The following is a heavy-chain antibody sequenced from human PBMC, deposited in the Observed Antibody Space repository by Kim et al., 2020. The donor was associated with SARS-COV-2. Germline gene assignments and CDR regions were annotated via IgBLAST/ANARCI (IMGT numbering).Heavy chain of an antibody. V-gene: IGHV4-59*01. D-gene: IGHD5-12*01. Sequence: SETLSLTCTVSGGSISSYYWSWIRQPPGKGLEWIGYIYYSGSTNYNPSLKSRVTISVDTSKNQFSLKLSSVTAADTAVYYCAGSGYEGGVWDYWGQGTLV. CDR1: GGSISSYY. J-gene: IGHJ4*02. CDR3: AGSGYEGGVWDY. CDR2: IYYSGST.